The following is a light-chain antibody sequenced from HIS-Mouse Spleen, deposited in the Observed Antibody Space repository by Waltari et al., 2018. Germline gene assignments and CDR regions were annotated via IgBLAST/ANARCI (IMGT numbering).Light chain of an antibody. Sequence: QSALTQPPSASGSPGQSVTISCTGTSSDVGGYNYVSWYQQHPGKAPKLMIYEVSKRPSGVPDRFSGSKSGNTASLTVSGLQAEDEADYYCSSYAGSNIYVFGTWTKVTVL. V-gene: IGLV2-8*01. CDR2: EVS. J-gene: IGLJ1*01. CDR1: SSDVGGYNY. CDR3: SSYAGSNIYV.